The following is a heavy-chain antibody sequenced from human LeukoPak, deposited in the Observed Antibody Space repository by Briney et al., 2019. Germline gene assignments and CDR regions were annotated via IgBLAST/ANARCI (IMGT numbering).Heavy chain of an antibody. J-gene: IGHJ4*02. V-gene: IGHV4-30-4*08. D-gene: IGHD2-2*01. Sequence: SETLSLTCTVSGGSISSADYYWSWIRQPPGQGLEWIGYIYYSGSTYYNPSLKSRVTISVDTSKNQFSLNLCSVTAADTAVYYCARLAPPRGVQLLMDYWGQGTLVTASS. CDR2: IYYSGST. CDR1: GGSISSADYY. CDR3: ARLAPPRGVQLLMDY.